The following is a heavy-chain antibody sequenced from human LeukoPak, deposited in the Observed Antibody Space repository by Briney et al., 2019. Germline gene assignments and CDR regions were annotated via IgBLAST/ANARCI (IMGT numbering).Heavy chain of an antibody. D-gene: IGHD3-9*01. CDR2: IWYDGSNK. J-gene: IGHJ4*02. CDR3: ARAPNYDILTGYYGDYYFDY. V-gene: IGHV3-33*01. CDR1: GFTFSSYG. Sequence: GGSLRLSCAASGFTFSSYGMHWVRQAPGKGLEWVAVIWYDGSNKYYADSVKGRFTISRDNSKNTLYLQMNSLRAEDTAVYDCARAPNYDILTGYYGDYYFDYWGQGTLVTVSS.